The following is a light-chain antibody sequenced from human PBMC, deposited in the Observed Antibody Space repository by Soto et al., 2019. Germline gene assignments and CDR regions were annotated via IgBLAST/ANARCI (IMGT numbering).Light chain of an antibody. CDR3: QQRRNWPPGT. J-gene: IGKJ2*01. V-gene: IGKV3-11*01. CDR2: DAS. CDR1: QSVSSY. Sequence: EIVLTQSPATLSLSPGERATLSCRASQSVSSYLAWYQQKPGQAPRLLIYDASNRATGIPSRFSGSVSGTDFTLTIRSLEPEDFAVYYCQQRRNWPPGTFGQGTKLEIK.